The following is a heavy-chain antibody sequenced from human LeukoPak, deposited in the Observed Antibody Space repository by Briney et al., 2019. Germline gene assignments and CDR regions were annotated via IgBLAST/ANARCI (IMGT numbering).Heavy chain of an antibody. CDR3: IRGAASGSYYGLNV. V-gene: IGHV3-73*01. J-gene: IGHJ6*02. D-gene: IGHD1-26*01. CDR2: IRSKANNYAT. CDR1: GFTFSGFG. Sequence: GGSLRLSCAVSGFTFSGFGIHWVRQASGEGLEWVGRIRSKANNYATAYATSVKGRFALSRDDSNNTAYLQMNSLKTEDTAVYFCIRGAASGSYYGLNVWGQGATVTVSS.